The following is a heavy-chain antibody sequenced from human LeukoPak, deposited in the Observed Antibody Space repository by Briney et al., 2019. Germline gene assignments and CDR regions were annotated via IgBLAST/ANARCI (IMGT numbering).Heavy chain of an antibody. CDR3: AREFEVPAAAPDYYYYYYIDV. D-gene: IGHD2-2*01. J-gene: IGHJ6*03. CDR1: GFTFSVYS. Sequence: PGGSLRLSCAASGFTFSVYSMNWVRQAPGKGLGWVSYISSSSGTIYYADSVKGRVTISRDNVENSLHLQMNSLRVEDTAVYYCAREFEVPAAAPDYYYYYYIDVWGKGTTVTVSS. CDR2: ISSSSGTI. V-gene: IGHV3-48*04.